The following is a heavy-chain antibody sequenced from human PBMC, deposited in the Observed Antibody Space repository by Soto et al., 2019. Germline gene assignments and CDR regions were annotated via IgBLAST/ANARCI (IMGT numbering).Heavy chain of an antibody. J-gene: IGHJ4*02. V-gene: IGHV2-5*02. Sequence: QITLKESGPTLVTPTQTLTLTCTFSGFSFSTSGVGVGWIRQPPGKALEWLALIYWDDDERYSPSLKSRLTITKDTSKNQVVLTMTDMDPVDTATYYWAHVYYDSPLNSWGQGTRVTVSS. CDR1: GFSFSTSGVG. CDR2: IYWDDDE. D-gene: IGHD3-22*01. CDR3: AHVYYDSPLNS.